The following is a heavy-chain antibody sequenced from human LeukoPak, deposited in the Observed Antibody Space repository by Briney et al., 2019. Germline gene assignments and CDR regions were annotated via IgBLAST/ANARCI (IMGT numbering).Heavy chain of an antibody. CDR2: INPNSGGT. CDR1: GYTFTGYY. D-gene: IGHD3-3*01. CDR3: ARDLIFARSDDAFDI. J-gene: IGHJ3*02. Sequence: ASVKVSCKASGYTFTGYYMHWVRQAPGQGLEWMGWINPNSGGTNYAQKFQGRVTMTRDTSISTAYMELSRLRSDDTAVYYCARDLIFARSDDAFDIWGQGTMVIVSS. V-gene: IGHV1-2*02.